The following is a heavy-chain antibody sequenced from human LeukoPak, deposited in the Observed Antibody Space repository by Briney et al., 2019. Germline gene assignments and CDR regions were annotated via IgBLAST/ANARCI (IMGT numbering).Heavy chain of an antibody. CDR3: ARLLTTAIRWAWYFDL. J-gene: IGHJ2*01. D-gene: IGHD4-17*01. V-gene: IGHV3-66*04. CDR1: GFTFSSYS. Sequence: GGSLRLSCAASGFTFSSYSMNWVRQVPGRGLEWVSVVYPDGNTYYADSAKGRFAISTDISKNTLFLQMDSLRAEDTAVYYCARLLTTAIRWAWYFDLWGRGTLVTVSS. CDR2: VYPDGNT.